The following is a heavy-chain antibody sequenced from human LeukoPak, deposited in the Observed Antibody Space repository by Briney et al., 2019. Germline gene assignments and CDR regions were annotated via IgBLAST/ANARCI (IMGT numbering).Heavy chain of an antibody. CDR3: ARDHWYDILSFDY. J-gene: IGHJ4*02. Sequence: SQTLSLTCAISGDSVSSKTATWNWIRQSPSRGLEWLGRTYFRSKRYYDYAMSVKGRVSISPDTSKNHFSLHLDSVTPEDTAVYYCARDHWYDILSFDYWGQGTVVTVSS. CDR2: TYFRSKRYY. D-gene: IGHD1-14*01. V-gene: IGHV6-1*01. CDR1: GDSVSSKTAT.